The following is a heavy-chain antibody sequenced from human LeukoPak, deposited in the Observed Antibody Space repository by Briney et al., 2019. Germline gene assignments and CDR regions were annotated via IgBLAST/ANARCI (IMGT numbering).Heavy chain of an antibody. J-gene: IGHJ3*02. CDR2: IYPGDSDT. D-gene: IGHD3-16*02. V-gene: IGHV5-51*01. Sequence: GESLKISCKGSGYSFTSYWIGWVRQMPGKGLEWMGIIYPGDSDTRYSPSFQGQVTISADKSISTAYLQWSSLKASDTAMYYCARRGVWGSYRYVYALDIWGQGTMVTVSS. CDR1: GYSFTSYW. CDR3: ARRGVWGSYRYVYALDI.